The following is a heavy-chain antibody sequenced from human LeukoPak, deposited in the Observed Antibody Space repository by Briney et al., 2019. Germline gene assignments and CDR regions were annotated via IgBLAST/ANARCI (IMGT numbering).Heavy chain of an antibody. V-gene: IGHV3-53*01. CDR3: ARSCTSDCFHKAPADY. D-gene: IGHD2-8*02. J-gene: IGHJ4*02. CDR1: GFTVSSNY. CDR2: IYSGGST. Sequence: GGSLRLSCAASGFTVSSNYMNWVRQAPGKGLEWVSLIYSGGSTYYADSVKGRFTISRDNAKNTLYLEMNSLRAEDTAVYYCARSCTSDCFHKAPADYWGQGTLVTVSS.